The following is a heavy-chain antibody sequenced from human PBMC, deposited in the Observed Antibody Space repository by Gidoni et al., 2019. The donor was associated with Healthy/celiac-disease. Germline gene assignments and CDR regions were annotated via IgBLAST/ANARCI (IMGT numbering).Heavy chain of an antibody. J-gene: IGHJ6*02. D-gene: IGHD2-8*02. V-gene: IGHV3-23*01. CDR3: AKAGDYYYYYGMDV. CDR1: GFPFSSYA. CDR2: ISGSGGST. Sequence: EVQLLESGGGLVQPGWSLRLSCAASGFPFSSYAMSWVRQAPGKGLEWVSDISGSGGSTYYADSVKGRFTISRDNSKNTLYLQMNSLRAEDTAVYYCAKAGDYYYYYGMDVWGQGTTVTVSS.